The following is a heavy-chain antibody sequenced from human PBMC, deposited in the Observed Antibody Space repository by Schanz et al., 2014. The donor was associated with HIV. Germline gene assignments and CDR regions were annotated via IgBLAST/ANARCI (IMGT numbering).Heavy chain of an antibody. CDR1: GYTFTSYY. Sequence: QVQLVQSGAELKKPGASVKVSCKASGYTFTSYYIHWVRQAPGQGVEWMGWINPNSGGTNLAQKFAGRVTMTIDRSITTASMELSRLNSDDTAMYFCTRLHYYYDRSGFSFDCWGQGTLVTVSS. CDR3: TRLHYYYDRSGFSFDC. V-gene: IGHV1-2*02. J-gene: IGHJ4*02. CDR2: INPNSGGT. D-gene: IGHD3-22*01.